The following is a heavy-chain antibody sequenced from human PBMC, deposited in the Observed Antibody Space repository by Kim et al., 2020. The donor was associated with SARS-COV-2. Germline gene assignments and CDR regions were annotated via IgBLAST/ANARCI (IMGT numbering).Heavy chain of an antibody. D-gene: IGHD6-19*01. V-gene: IGHV4-31*01. CDR2: IDYSGTT. J-gene: IGHJ5*01. CDR3: ARDRSRVAAYYKDNWFDP. CDR1: GASINNVGYY. Sequence: SETLSLTCTVSGASINNVGYYWSWIRQHPGKGLEWIGYIDYSGTTHYNPSLKSPVSISRDTSKNQFSLEVTSVTAADSAVYYCARDRSRVAAYYKDNWFDPWGQGIQVPVSS.